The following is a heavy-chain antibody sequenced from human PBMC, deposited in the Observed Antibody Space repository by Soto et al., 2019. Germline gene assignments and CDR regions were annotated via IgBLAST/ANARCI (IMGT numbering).Heavy chain of an antibody. CDR1: GYTFTSYD. V-gene: IGHV1-8*01. Sequence: QVQLVQSGAEVKKPGASVKVSCKASGYTFTSYDINWVRQATGQGLEWMGWMNPNSGNTGYAQKFQGRVTMTRNTSISTAYMELSSLSSEDTAVYYCARGVVTDDFWSGYWFDPWGQGTLVTVSS. D-gene: IGHD3-3*01. J-gene: IGHJ5*02. CDR2: MNPNSGNT. CDR3: ARGVVTDDFWSGYWFDP.